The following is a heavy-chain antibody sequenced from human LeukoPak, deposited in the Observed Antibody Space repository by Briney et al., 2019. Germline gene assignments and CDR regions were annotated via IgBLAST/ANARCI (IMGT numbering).Heavy chain of an antibody. CDR1: GYTFTGYH. D-gene: IGHD1-26*01. J-gene: IGHJ6*03. CDR2: INPNSGGT. CDR3: ARDWEGRFYYMDV. Sequence: ASVKVSCKASGYTFTGYHMHWVRQAPGQGLEWMGRINPNSGGTNYAQKFQGRVTMTRDTSISTAYMELSRLRSDDTAVYYCARDWEGRFYYMDVWGKGTTVTVSS. V-gene: IGHV1-2*06.